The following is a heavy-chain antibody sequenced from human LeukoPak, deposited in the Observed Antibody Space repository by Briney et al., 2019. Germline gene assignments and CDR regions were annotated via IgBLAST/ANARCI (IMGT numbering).Heavy chain of an antibody. CDR2: ISTYNGNT. D-gene: IGHD3-22*01. Sequence: ASVKVSFKTSGYTFTNFGINWVRQAPGQGLEWMGWISTYNGNTNYAQNLQGRVTMTTDTSTSTAYMELRSLRSDDTAVYYCARHRRHRVYYDSSGYYHDGFDIWGQRTMVTVSS. CDR1: GYTFTNFG. J-gene: IGHJ3*02. V-gene: IGHV1-18*01. CDR3: ARHRRHRVYYDSSGYYHDGFDI.